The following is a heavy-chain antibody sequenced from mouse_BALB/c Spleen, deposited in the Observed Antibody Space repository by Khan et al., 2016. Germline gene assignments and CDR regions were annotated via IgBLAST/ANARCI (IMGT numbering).Heavy chain of an antibody. D-gene: IGHD2-12*01. CDR3: ARENYRYYWDY. V-gene: IGHV5-6-3*01. Sequence: EVELVESGGGLVQPGGSLKLSCAASGFTFSTYGMSWVRQTPDKRLELVATINSNGGSTYYPDSVKGRFTISSDNAKNTLYLQMSSLKSEDTARYYCARENYRYYWDYGCQGTTLTVSS. J-gene: IGHJ2*01. CDR2: INSNGGST. CDR1: GFTFSTYG.